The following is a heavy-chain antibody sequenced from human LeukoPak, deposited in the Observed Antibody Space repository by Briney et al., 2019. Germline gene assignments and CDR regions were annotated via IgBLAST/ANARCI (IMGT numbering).Heavy chain of an antibody. D-gene: IGHD5-12*01. CDR2: INAGNGNT. J-gene: IGHJ4*02. Sequence: GASAKVSCKASGYTFTSYAMHWVRQAPGQRLEWMGWINAGNGNTKYSQKFQGRVTITRDTSASTAYMELSSLRSEDTAVYYCARAPSPIVATALFDYWGQGTLVTVSS. V-gene: IGHV1-3*01. CDR3: ARAPSPIVATALFDY. CDR1: GYTFTSYA.